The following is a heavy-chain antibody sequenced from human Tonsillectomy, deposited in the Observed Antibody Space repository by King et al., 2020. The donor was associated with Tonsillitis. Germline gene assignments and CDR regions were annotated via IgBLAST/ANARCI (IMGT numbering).Heavy chain of an antibody. CDR1: GGSISSYY. Sequence: QLQESGPGLVKPSETLSLTCTVSGGSISSYYWSWIRQPAGKGLEWIGRIYTSGSTNYNPSLKSRVTMSVDTSKNQFSLKLSSVTAADTAVYYCARDSWSGHIVVVTATHHWYFDLWGRGTLVTVSS. CDR3: ARDSWSGHIVVVTATHHWYFDL. D-gene: IGHD2-21*02. V-gene: IGHV4-4*07. J-gene: IGHJ2*01. CDR2: IYTSGST.